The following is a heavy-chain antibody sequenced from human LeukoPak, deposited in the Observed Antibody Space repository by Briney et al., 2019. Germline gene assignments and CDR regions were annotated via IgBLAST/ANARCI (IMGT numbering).Heavy chain of an antibody. D-gene: IGHD1-26*01. V-gene: IGHV3-23*01. J-gene: IGHJ5*02. CDR2: ISNSDGNT. CDR3: AKGPYSGFS. CDR1: GFTFSNYA. Sequence: PGGSLRLSCAASGFTFSNYAMSWVRQAPGKGLEWVSTISNSDGNTYYADSVKGRFTISRGNSKNTLYLQMNSLRAEDTAVYYCAKGPYSGFSWGQGTLVTVSS.